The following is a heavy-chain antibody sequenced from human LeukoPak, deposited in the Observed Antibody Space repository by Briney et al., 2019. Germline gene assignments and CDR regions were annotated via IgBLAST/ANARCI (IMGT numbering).Heavy chain of an antibody. V-gene: IGHV4-31*03. CDR1: GGSIISGGYY. Sequence: PSETLSLTCTVSGGSIISGGYYSSWIRQHPGKGLEWIGYIYYSGSTYYNPYLKSRVTISVDTSKNQFSLKLSSVTAADTAVYYCARGREASGYDYPPAPYFDYWGQGTLVTVSS. CDR3: ARGREASGYDYPPAPYFDY. J-gene: IGHJ4*02. CDR2: IYYSGST. D-gene: IGHD5-12*01.